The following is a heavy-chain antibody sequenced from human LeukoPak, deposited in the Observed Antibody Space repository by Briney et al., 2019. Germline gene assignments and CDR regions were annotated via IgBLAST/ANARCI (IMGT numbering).Heavy chain of an antibody. Sequence: GASVKVSCKASGGTFSSYAISWVRQAPGQGLEWMGRIIPILGIANYAQKFQGRVTITADKSTSTAYMELSSLRSEDTAVYYCARALNDDVWGSYRLDYWGQGTLVTVSS. D-gene: IGHD3-16*02. CDR2: IIPILGIA. CDR1: GGTFSSYA. V-gene: IGHV1-69*04. J-gene: IGHJ4*02. CDR3: ARALNDDVWGSYRLDY.